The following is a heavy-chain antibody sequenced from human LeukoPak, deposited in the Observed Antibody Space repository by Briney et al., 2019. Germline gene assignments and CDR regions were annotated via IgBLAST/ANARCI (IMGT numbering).Heavy chain of an antibody. D-gene: IGHD3-10*01. J-gene: IGHJ3*02. V-gene: IGHV4-59*12. Sequence: SETLSLTCTVSGGSINTYFWSWIRQPPGKPLECIGYINYSGNTKYNPSLKTRVTISVDSSVNQFSLRLRSVTAADTAIYYCARVLRGVIPDGFDIWGQGTMVTVSP. CDR2: INYSGNT. CDR1: GGSINTYF. CDR3: ARVLRGVIPDGFDI.